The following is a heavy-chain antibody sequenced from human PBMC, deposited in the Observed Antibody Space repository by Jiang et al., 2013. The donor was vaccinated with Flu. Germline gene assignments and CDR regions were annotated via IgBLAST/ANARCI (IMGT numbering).Heavy chain of an antibody. V-gene: IGHV3-30-3*02. CDR2: ISYDGSTK. J-gene: IGHJ6*02. CDR1: SYA. D-gene: IGHD6-13*01. CDR3: AKSRSSWENYYYGMDV. Sequence: SYAMHWVRQAPGKGLEWVAVISYDGSTKYYADSVKGRFTISRDNSKNTLYLQMNSLRAEDTAVYYCAKSRSSWENYYYGMDVWGQGTTVTVS.